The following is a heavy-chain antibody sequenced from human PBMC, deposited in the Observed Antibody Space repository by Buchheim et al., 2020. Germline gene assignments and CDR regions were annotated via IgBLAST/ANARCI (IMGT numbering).Heavy chain of an antibody. D-gene: IGHD6-25*01. J-gene: IGHJ6*02. CDR2: IYPGDSDT. CDR1: GYSFTSYW. CDR3: ARPAISGYFSGGMDV. Sequence: EVQLVQSGAEVKKPGESLKISCKGSGYSFTSYWIAWVRQMPGKGLEWMGIIYPGDSDTVYSPSFRGQVTIAADKSISTAYPQWSSLKASDTAIYYCARPAISGYFSGGMDVWGQETTVTVSS. V-gene: IGHV5-51*01.